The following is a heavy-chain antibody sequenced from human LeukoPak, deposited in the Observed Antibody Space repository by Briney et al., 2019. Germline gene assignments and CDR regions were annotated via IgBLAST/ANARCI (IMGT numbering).Heavy chain of an antibody. D-gene: IGHD3-22*01. Sequence: ASVKVSCKASGYTFTSYYMHWVRQAPGQGLEWMGIINPSGGSTSYAQKFQGRVTMTRDMSTSTVYMELSSLRSEDTAVYYCARGSSTAVVILDPYYFDSWGQGTLVTVSS. CDR3: ARGSSTAVVILDPYYFDS. CDR1: GYTFTSYY. J-gene: IGHJ4*02. V-gene: IGHV1-46*01. CDR2: INPSGGST.